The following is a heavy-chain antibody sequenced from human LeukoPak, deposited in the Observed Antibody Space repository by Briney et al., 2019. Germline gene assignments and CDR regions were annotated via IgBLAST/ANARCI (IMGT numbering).Heavy chain of an antibody. CDR2: ISYGGSNK. Sequence: GRSLRLSCAASGFTFSSYAMHWVRQAPGKGLEWVAVISYGGSNKYYADSVKGRFTISRDNSKNTLYLQMNSLRAEDTAVYYCAREGGSGSFTDGEDYWGQGTLVTVSS. D-gene: IGHD1-26*01. CDR1: GFTFSSYA. J-gene: IGHJ4*02. V-gene: IGHV3-30-3*01. CDR3: AREGGSGSFTDGEDY.